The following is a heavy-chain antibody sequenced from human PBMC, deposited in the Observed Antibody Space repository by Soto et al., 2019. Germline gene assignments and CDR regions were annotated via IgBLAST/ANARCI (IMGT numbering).Heavy chain of an antibody. CDR3: ASYLITIFCVVLGQLFAS. Sequence: AAVKVCCKASGGTFSSYAISWVRQAPGQGLEWMGGIIPIFGTANYAQKSQGRVTITADKSTSTAYMELSSLRSEDTAVYYCASYLITIFCVVLGQLFASCGQGTLVIVSS. D-gene: IGHD3-3*01. V-gene: IGHV1-69*06. CDR2: IIPIFGTA. CDR1: GGTFSSYA. J-gene: IGHJ5*01.